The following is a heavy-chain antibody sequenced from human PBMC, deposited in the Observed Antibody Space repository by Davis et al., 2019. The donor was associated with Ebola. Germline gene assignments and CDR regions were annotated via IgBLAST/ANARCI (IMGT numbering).Heavy chain of an antibody. CDR3: AKDKRLAVAGTMFDY. V-gene: IGHV3-23*01. J-gene: IGHJ4*02. CDR1: GFTFSSYA. CDR2: ISGSGGST. Sequence: GESLKISCAASGFTFSSYAMSWVRQAPGKELEWVSAISGSGGSTYYADSVKGRFTISRDNSKNTLYLQMNSLRAEDTAVYYCAKDKRLAVAGTMFDYWGQGTLVTVSS. D-gene: IGHD6-19*01.